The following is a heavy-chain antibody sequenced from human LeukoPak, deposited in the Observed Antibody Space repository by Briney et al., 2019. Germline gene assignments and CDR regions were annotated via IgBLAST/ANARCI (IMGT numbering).Heavy chain of an antibody. CDR1: GFTFSSSA. CDR3: ANGRGDYERVTRFDY. Sequence: PGGSLRLSCAASGFTFSSSAMSWVRQAPGKGLEWVSGISGSGVSTYYADSVKGRLTISRDNSKNTLFLQVNSLRAEDTAIYYCANGRGDYERVTRFDYWGQGTLVTVSS. V-gene: IGHV3-23*01. J-gene: IGHJ4*02. D-gene: IGHD4-17*01. CDR2: ISGSGVST.